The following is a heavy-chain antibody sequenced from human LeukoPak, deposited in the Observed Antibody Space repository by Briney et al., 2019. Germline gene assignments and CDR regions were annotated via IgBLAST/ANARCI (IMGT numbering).Heavy chain of an antibody. Sequence: PGGSLRLSCTASGFPFSDYSMNWVRQAPGKGLEWISYIGISSGNTKYADSVKGRFTISRDNAKNSLYLQMNSLRAEDTAVYYCARRLVAALDGMDVWGQGTTVTVSS. CDR2: IGISSGNT. V-gene: IGHV3-21*05. CDR1: GFPFSDYS. J-gene: IGHJ6*02. CDR3: ARRLVAALDGMDV. D-gene: IGHD2-15*01.